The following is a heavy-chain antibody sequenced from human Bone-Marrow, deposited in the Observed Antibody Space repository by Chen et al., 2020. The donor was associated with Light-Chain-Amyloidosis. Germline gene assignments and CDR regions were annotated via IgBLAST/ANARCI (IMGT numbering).Heavy chain of an antibody. J-gene: IGHJ4*02. CDR3: ARRRAGYNFDY. V-gene: IGHV5-51*01. CDR1: GYTCPNYW. D-gene: IGHD5-12*01. Sequence: EVRLEQSGPEVKKPGESLKISWKGSGYTCPNYWIGWGRQMPGKGREWMGVIYPGDSDALYSPSCEGQVTISADKSITTAYLQWRSLKASDTAMYDCARRRAGYNFDYWGQGTLVTVSS. CDR2: IYPGDSDA.